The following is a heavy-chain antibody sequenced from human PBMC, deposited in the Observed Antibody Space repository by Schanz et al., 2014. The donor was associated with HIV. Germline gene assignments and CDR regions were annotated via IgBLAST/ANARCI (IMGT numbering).Heavy chain of an antibody. CDR1: GGSMSSGDHS. CDR2: IDHSGST. CDR3: ASLSSHYFDH. J-gene: IGHJ4*02. V-gene: IGHV4-30-2*01. Sequence: QLQLQESGPGLVKPTQTLSLNCVVSGGSMSSGDHSWSWIRLPPGKGLEWIGNIDHSGSTYYNPSLKSRATIPVDMSKTQFSLKMTSVTAADTAVYYCASLSSHYFDHWGQGTLVTVSS.